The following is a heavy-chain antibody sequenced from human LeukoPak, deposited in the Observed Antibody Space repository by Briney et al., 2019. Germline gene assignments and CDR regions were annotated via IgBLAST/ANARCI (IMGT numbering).Heavy chain of an antibody. CDR3: ARAPGYYGTSGYYSGVYFDY. V-gene: IGHV3-21*01. J-gene: IGHJ4*02. Sequence: PGGSLRLSCAASGFTFSTYSMNWVRQAPGKGLEWVSSISSSSYIYYADSVKGRFTISRDNAKNSLYLQMISLRAEDTAVYYCARAPGYYGTSGYYSGVYFDYWGQGTLVTVSS. CDR2: ISSSSYI. D-gene: IGHD3-22*01. CDR1: GFTFSTYS.